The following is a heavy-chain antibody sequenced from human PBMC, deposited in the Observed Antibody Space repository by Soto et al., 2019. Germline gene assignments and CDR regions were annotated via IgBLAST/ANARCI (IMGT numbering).Heavy chain of an antibody. CDR3: ARAGGLGAVAADY. CDR1: GGSISSGGYS. J-gene: IGHJ4*02. CDR2: IYHSGST. V-gene: IGHV4-30-2*01. Sequence: QLQLQESGSGLVKPSQTLSLTCAVSGGSISSGGYSWSWIRQPPGKGLEWIGYIYHSGSTYYNPSLKSRVTTSVDRSKNQFSLQLSSVTAADTAVYYCARAGGLGAVAADYWGQGTLVTVSS. D-gene: IGHD6-19*01.